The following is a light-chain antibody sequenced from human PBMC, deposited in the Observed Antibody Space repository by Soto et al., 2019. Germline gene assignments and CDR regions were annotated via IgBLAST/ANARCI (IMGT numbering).Light chain of an antibody. CDR3: QVRETNTDHLV. V-gene: IGLV3-21*02. Sequence: SYELTQAPSMSVVPGQTARITCGGNNIGSKSVHWYQQRPGQAPVVVIYDDTDRPSGIPERFSGSNSGNTATLTISGVEAGDEADYYCQVRETNTDHLVFGGGTKLTVL. J-gene: IGLJ3*02. CDR2: DDT. CDR1: NIGSKS.